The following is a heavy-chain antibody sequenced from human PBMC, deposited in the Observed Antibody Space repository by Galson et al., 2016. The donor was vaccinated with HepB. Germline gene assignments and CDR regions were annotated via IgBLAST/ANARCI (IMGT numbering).Heavy chain of an antibody. D-gene: IGHD1-7*01. CDR2: INPNSGGT. J-gene: IGHJ3*02. CDR1: GYTFTADY. V-gene: IGHV1-2*02. Sequence: ASGYTFTADYMHWVRQAPGQGLEWMGWINPNSGGTHYAQKFQGRVTLTRDTSISTAYMELSSLISDDTAVYYCARIKEELRRAFDIWGQGTMLTVSS. CDR3: ARIKEELRRAFDI.